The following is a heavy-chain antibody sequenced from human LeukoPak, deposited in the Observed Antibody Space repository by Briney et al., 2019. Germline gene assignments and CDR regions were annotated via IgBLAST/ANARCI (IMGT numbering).Heavy chain of an antibody. J-gene: IGHJ4*02. D-gene: IGHD2-21*02. Sequence: SETLSLTCTVSSDSIYSSNYYWGWIRQPPGKGLEWIGSTYYSGSTYYNSSLKSRVTISVDTSKNQFSLKLSSLTAADTAVYYCARAAYCGGDCYLFDYWGQGTLVTVFS. CDR3: ARAAYCGGDCYLFDY. CDR2: TYYSGST. CDR1: SDSIYSSNYY. V-gene: IGHV4-39*01.